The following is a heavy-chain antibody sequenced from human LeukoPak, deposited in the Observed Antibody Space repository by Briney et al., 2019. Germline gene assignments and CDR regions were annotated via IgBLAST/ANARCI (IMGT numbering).Heavy chain of an antibody. CDR1: GFTFSSYG. J-gene: IGHJ3*02. V-gene: IGHV4-4*02. CDR3: ARVSGAFDI. Sequence: PGGSLRLSCAASGFTFSSYGMHWVRQAPGKGLEWIGEIHHSGSTNYNPSLKSRVSISVGKSKNQFSLKLSSVTAADTAVYYCARVSGAFDIWGQGTMVTVSS. CDR2: IHHSGST.